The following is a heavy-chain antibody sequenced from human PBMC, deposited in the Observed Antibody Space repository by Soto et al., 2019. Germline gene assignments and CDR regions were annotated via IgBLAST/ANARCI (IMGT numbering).Heavy chain of an antibody. CDR2: ISGYNGNT. J-gene: IGHJ6*02. CDR3: AATGGNYFGLDV. V-gene: IGHV1-18*01. Sequence: ASVKVSCKSSDNTFTHYVINWVRQAPGQGLEWMGWISGYNGNTKYAQKFQDRVTMTADTSTRTAFTEVRSLTSDDTGVYFCAATGGNYFGLDVWGQGTTVNVSS. D-gene: IGHD2-8*02. CDR1: DNTFTHYV.